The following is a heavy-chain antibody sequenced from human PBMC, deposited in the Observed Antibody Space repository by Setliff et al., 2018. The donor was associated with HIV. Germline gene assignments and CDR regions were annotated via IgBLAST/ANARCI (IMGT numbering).Heavy chain of an antibody. CDR3: ARDNHYYYYMDV. CDR1: GFTFSSYW. V-gene: IGHV3-7*03. CDR2: IKEDGSEK. Sequence: GGSLRLSCAASGFTFSSYWMNWVRQAPGKGLEWVANIKEDGSEKYYVDSVEGRFTISRDNAKNSLYLQMNSLRAEDTAVYSCARDNHYYYYMDVWGKGTTVTVSS. J-gene: IGHJ6*03.